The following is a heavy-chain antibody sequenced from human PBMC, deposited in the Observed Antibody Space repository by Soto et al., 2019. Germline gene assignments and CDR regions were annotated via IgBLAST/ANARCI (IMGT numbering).Heavy chain of an antibody. CDR2: IYHSGST. J-gene: IGHJ6*02. CDR3: AGGDYYHSSGYYFYYYTMDV. CDR1: GGSFSGYY. Sequence: SETLSLTCAVYGGSFSGYYWSWIRQPPGKGLEWIGKIYHSGSTNYNPSLKSRVTISVETSKNQFSLKLSSVTAADTAVYYCAGGDYYHSSGYYFYYYTMDVWGQGTTVTVSS. D-gene: IGHD3-22*01. V-gene: IGHV4-34*01.